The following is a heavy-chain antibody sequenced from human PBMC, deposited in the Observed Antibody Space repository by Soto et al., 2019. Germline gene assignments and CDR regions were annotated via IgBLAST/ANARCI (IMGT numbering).Heavy chain of an antibody. D-gene: IGHD3-9*01. J-gene: IGHJ6*02. CDR2: INHSGST. Sequence: PSETLSLTCAVYGGSFSGDYWSWIRQPPGKGLEWIGEINHSGSTNYNPSLKSRVTISVDTSKNQFSLKLSSVTAADTAVYYCASVPVLRYFDWLVGSNYGMDVWGQGTTVTVSS. CDR1: GGSFSGDY. V-gene: IGHV4-34*01. CDR3: ASVPVLRYFDWLVGSNYGMDV.